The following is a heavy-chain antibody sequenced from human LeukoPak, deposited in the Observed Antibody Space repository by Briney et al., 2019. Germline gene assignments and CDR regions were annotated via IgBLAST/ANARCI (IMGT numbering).Heavy chain of an antibody. V-gene: IGHV1-8*01. CDR3: ATVAYDSSGYYYNHGMDV. CDR2: MNPNSGNT. CDR1: GYTFTSYD. J-gene: IGHJ6*02. Sequence: ASVKVSCKASGYTFTSYDINWVRQANGQGLEWMGWMNPNSGNTGYAQKFQGRVTMTRNTSISTAYMELSSLRSEDTAVYYCATVAYDSSGYYYNHGMDVWGQGTTVNVSS. D-gene: IGHD3-22*01.